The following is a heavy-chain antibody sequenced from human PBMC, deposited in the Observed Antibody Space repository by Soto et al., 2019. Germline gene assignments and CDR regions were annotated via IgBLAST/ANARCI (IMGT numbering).Heavy chain of an antibody. D-gene: IGHD1-26*01. V-gene: IGHV1-18*01. CDR1: GYTFTSYG. J-gene: IGHJ3*02. CDR2: ISAYNGNT. CDR3: ARDRNSGSRPDAFDI. Sequence: ASVKVSCKASGYTFTSYGISWVRQAPGQGLEWMGWISAYNGNTNYAQKLQGRVTMTTDTSTSTAYMELRSLRSDDTAVYYCARDRNSGSRPDAFDIWGQGTMVTVSS.